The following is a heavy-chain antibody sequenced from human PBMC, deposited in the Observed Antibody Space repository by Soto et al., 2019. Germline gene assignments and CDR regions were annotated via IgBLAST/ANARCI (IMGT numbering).Heavy chain of an antibody. CDR2: ISYDGSNK. CDR3: AKGGAAAFYYGMDV. CDR1: GFTFSSYG. V-gene: IGHV3-30*18. J-gene: IGHJ6*02. D-gene: IGHD6-13*01. Sequence: PGGSLRLSCAASGFTFSSYGMHWVRQAPGKGLEWVAVISYDGSNKYYADSVKGRFTISRDNSKNTLYLQMNSLRAEDTAVYYCAKGGAAAFYYGMDVWGQGTTVTVSS.